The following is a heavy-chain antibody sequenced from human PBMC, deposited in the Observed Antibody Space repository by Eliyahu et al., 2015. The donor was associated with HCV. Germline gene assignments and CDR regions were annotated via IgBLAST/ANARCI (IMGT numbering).Heavy chain of an antibody. V-gene: IGHV3-33*01. J-gene: IGHJ6*02. CDR2: IWYDGSNK. Sequence: PWRRRRPGKGXEGVAVIWYDGSNKYYADSVKGRFTISRDNSKNTLSLQMNSLRPEDTAVYYCARDSAPYSSWYADYGMDVWGRGTTVTVSS. CDR3: ARDSAPYSSWYADYGMDV. D-gene: IGHD6-13*01.